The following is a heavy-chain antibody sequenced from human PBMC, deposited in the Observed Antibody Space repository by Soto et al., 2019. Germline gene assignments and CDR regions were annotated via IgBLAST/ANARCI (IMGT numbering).Heavy chain of an antibody. CDR3: ARALPVAKGGFDP. Sequence: EVQLVETGGGLIQPGGSLRLSCAASGFTVSNTYMTWVRQPPGKGLECVSVIYTAGGTNYADSVKGRFIISRDKSKNTLSLQMNSLRAEDTAVYYCARALPVAKGGFDPWGQGTLVTVSS. CDR1: GFTVSNTY. D-gene: IGHD2-2*01. CDR2: IYTAGGT. J-gene: IGHJ5*02. V-gene: IGHV3-53*02.